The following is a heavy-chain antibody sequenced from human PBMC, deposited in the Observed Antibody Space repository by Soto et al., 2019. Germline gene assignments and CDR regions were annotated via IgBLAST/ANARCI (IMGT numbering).Heavy chain of an antibody. Sequence: QVQLQESGPGLVKPSETLSLTCTVSGGSISNYYWGWIRQPPGKGLECIGYISYSGSTNYNPSLKSRVTISVDTSKNQFSLKLFSVTPADTAVYYCARGRYSSGWYGDWGQGTLVTVSS. CDR3: ARGRYSSGWYGD. CDR2: ISYSGST. CDR1: GGSISNYY. D-gene: IGHD6-19*01. J-gene: IGHJ4*02. V-gene: IGHV4-59*01.